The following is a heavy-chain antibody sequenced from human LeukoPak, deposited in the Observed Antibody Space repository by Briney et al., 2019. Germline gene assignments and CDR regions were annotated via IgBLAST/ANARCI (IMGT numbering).Heavy chain of an antibody. CDR2: INHSGST. J-gene: IGHJ4*02. V-gene: IGHV4-34*01. CDR3: ARGLVEMATIPPESPYYFDY. Sequence: SETPSLTCAVYGGSFSGYYWSWIRQPPGKGLEWIGEINHSGSTNYNPSLKSRVTISVDTSKNQFSLKLSSVTAADTAVYYCARGLVEMATIPPESPYYFDYWGQGTLVTVSS. CDR1: GGSFSGYY. D-gene: IGHD5-24*01.